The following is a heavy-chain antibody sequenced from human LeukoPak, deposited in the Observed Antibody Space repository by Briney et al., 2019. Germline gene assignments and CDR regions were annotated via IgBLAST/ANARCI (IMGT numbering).Heavy chain of an antibody. CDR3: AGAYTYSYYYYMDV. CDR2: IYYSGST. J-gene: IGHJ6*03. Sequence: SETLSLTCTVSGYSISSGYYWGWIRQPPGKGLEWIGYIYYSGSTYNPSLKSRVTISVDTSKNQFSLKLSSVTAADTAMYYCAGAYTYSYYYYMDVWGKGTTVTVSS. V-gene: IGHV4-61*01. D-gene: IGHD5-18*01. CDR1: GYSISSGYY.